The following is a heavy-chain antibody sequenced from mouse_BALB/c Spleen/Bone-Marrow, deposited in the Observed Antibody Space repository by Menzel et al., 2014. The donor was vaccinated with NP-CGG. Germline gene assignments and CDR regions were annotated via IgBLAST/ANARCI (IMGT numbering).Heavy chain of an antibody. CDR2: ISSGSSTI. Sequence: EVHLVESGGGLVQPGGSRKLSCAASGFTFSSFGMHWVRQAPEKGLEWVAYISSGSSTIYYADTVKGRFTISRDNPKNTLFLQMTSLRSEDTAMYYCASVSAWFAYWGQGTQVTVSA. V-gene: IGHV5-17*02. CDR3: ASVSAWFAY. CDR1: GFTFSSFG. J-gene: IGHJ3*01. D-gene: IGHD3-1*01.